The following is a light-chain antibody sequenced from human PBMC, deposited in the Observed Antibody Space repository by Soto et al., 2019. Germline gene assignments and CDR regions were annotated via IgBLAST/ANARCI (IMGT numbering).Light chain of an antibody. Sequence: DIQMTQAPSTQSASVVDRVTIICRASQSIVSDLNWYQQKPGKAPKLLMFATSYLQGGVPSRFSGSGSSTDFTLTINGLQPEDFATYYCQQSFSFPRTFGQGTKVDIK. CDR2: ATS. J-gene: IGKJ1*01. CDR3: QQSFSFPRT. CDR1: QSIVSD. V-gene: IGKV1-39*01.